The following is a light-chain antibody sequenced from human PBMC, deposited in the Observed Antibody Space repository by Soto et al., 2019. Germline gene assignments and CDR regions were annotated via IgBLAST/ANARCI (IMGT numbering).Light chain of an antibody. CDR1: TGAVTSGNY. CDR2: TTN. J-gene: IGLJ3*02. CDR3: LLYYGGAHLV. Sequence: QTVVTQEPSLTVSPGGTVTLTCASSTGAVTSGNYPSWFQRKPGQAPRTLIYTTNDKHSWTPARFSGSLLGGRATLTLSGAQPEDEADYYCLLYYGGAHLVFGGGTKVTVL. V-gene: IGLV7-43*01.